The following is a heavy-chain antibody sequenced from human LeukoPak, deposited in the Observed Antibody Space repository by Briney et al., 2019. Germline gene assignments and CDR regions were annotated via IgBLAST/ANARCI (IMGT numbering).Heavy chain of an antibody. V-gene: IGHV3-21*01. J-gene: IGHJ3*02. Sequence: PGGSLRLSCAASGFTFSSYSMNWVRQAPGKGLEWVSSISSSSSYIHYADSVKGRFTISRDNAKNSLYLQMNSLRAEDTAVYYCARADLYCSSSGCARRAFDIWGQGTMVTVSS. CDR1: GFTFSSYS. CDR3: ARADLYCSSSGCARRAFDI. D-gene: IGHD3-22*01. CDR2: ISSSSSYI.